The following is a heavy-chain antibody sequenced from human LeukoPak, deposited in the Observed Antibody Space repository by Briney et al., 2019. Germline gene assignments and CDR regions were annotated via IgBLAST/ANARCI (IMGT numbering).Heavy chain of an antibody. Sequence: GGSLRLSCAASGFTFSYYDMLWVRQAPGKGLEWLTVISNDGSKKYYADSVKGQFTISRDNYKNTLYLQMNSMRAEDTAVYYCASHYDTSGYHYFDYGGQGALVTVS. V-gene: IGHV3-30-3*01. J-gene: IGHJ4*02. CDR2: ISNDGSKK. CDR3: ASHYDTSGYHYFDY. CDR1: GFTFSYYD. D-gene: IGHD3-22*01.